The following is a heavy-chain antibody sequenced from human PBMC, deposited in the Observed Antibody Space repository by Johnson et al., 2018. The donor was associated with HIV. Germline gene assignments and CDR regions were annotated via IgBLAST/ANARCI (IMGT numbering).Heavy chain of an antibody. J-gene: IGHJ3*02. CDR2: ISFDGSNK. Sequence: QVQLVESGGGVVQPGRSLRLSCAASGFTFSSYAMHWVRQAPGKGLGWVAVISFDGSNKYYADSVKGRFTISRDNAKNSLILQMNSLRAEDTAVYYCAKSPAKDHGGNSGAFDIWGQGTLVTVSS. CDR3: AKSPAKDHGGNSGAFDI. CDR1: GFTFSSYA. V-gene: IGHV3-30*04. D-gene: IGHD4-23*01.